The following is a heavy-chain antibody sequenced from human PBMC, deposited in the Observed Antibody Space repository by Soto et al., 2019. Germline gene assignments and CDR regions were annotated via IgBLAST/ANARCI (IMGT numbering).Heavy chain of an antibody. Sequence: QVQLQESGPGLLKPSETLSLTCSVSGGSVSNNTYYWSWIRQPPGKRLEWIGYVYYSGTTNYNPSLMSRVTISVDLSKNQFSLRLSSVTTADTALSYCARTTAVPNTLRSRYFFDYWGQGTLVTVSS. CDR1: GGSVSNNTYY. CDR3: ARTTAVPNTLRSRYFFDY. CDR2: VYYSGTT. V-gene: IGHV4-61*01. J-gene: IGHJ4*02. D-gene: IGHD4-17*01.